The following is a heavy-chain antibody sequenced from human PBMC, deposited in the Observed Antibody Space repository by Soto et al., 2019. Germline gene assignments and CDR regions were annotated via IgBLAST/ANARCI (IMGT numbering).Heavy chain of an antibody. J-gene: IGHJ6*02. CDR2: IYYSGST. CDR1: GASISSSNYY. D-gene: IGHD3-10*01. CDR3: ARVFGFGGMDV. Sequence: PSETLSFTCTVSGASISSSNYYWSWIRQHPGKGLEWIGYIYYSGSTYYNPSLKSRVTISVDTSKNQFSLKLSSVTAADTAVYYCARVFGFGGMDVWGQGTTVTVSS. V-gene: IGHV4-31*03.